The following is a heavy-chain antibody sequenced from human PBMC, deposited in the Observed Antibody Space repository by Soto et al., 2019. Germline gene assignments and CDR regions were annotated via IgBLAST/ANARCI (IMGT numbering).Heavy chain of an antibody. Sequence: QVQLVESGGGVVQPGRSLRLSCAASGFTFSSYGMHWVRQAPGKGLEWVAVIWYDGSNKYYADSVKGRFTISRDNSKNTLYVQMNSLRAEDTAVYYCAAAVNSAFDIWGQGTMVTVSS. J-gene: IGHJ3*02. CDR1: GFTFSSYG. V-gene: IGHV3-33*01. CDR3: AAAVNSAFDI. CDR2: IWYDGSNK.